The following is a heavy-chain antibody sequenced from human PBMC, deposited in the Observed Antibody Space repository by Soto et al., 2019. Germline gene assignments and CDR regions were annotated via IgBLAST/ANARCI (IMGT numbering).Heavy chain of an antibody. CDR2: ISGSGGST. J-gene: IGHJ4*02. CDR1: GFTFTIFA. CDR3: AKEVSLGSTVDLGY. D-gene: IGHD7-27*01. Sequence: GGSLRLSCAASGFTFTIFAMSWVRQSPGKGLEWVSTISGSGGSTYYADAVRGRFTISRDNSMGTLYLQMKSLRVEDTAIYYCAKEVSLGSTVDLGYWGQGTLVTVSS. V-gene: IGHV3-23*01.